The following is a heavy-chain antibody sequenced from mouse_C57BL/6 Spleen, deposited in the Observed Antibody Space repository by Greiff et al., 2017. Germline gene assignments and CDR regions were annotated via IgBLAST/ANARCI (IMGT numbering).Heavy chain of an antibody. J-gene: IGHJ4*01. D-gene: IGHD2-1*01. CDR2: IRNKANNHAT. CDR1: GFTFSDAW. CDR3: APLYLLWSYAMDY. Sequence: EVQRVESGGGLVQPGGSMKLSCAASGFTFSDAWMDWVRQSPEKGLEWVAEIRNKANNHATYYAESVKGRFTISRDDSKSSVYLQMNSLRAEDTGIYYCAPLYLLWSYAMDYWGQGTSVTVSS. V-gene: IGHV6-6*01.